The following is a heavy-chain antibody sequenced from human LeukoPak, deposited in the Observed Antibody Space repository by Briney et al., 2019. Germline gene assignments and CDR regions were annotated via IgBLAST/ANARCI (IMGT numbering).Heavy chain of an antibody. J-gene: IGHJ5*02. V-gene: IGHV3-53*05. CDR3: ARNWFDP. CDR2: IYSGGST. Sequence: GGSLRLSCAASGFTVSSDYMSWVRQAPGKGLEWVSVIYSGGSTYYADSVKGRFTISRDKSKNTVYLQMNSLRFEDTAMYYCARNWFDPSGQGTLVTVSP. CDR1: GFTVSSDY.